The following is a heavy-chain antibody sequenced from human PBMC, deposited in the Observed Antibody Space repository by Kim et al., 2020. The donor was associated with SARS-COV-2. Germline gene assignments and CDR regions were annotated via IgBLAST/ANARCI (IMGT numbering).Heavy chain of an antibody. CDR3: ARDAAPLGVDYLDF. V-gene: IGHV3-30*04. D-gene: IGHD3-16*01. CDR1: GFIFSNHA. Sequence: GGSLRLSCAASGFIFSNHAIHWVRQAPGRGLEWVAVISYDGTEKNYADPVKGRFTISRGSSKNTLYLQMDSLRAEDTAVYYCARDAAPLGVDYLDFWGQG. CDR2: ISYDGTEK. J-gene: IGHJ4*02.